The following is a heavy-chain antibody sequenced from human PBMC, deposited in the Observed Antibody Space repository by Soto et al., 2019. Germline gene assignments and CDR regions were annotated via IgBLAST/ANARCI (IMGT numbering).Heavy chain of an antibody. CDR2: IYYSGST. D-gene: IGHD5-12*01. V-gene: IGHV4-59*01. J-gene: IGHJ3*02. Sequence: SETLSLTCTFSGGSISSYYWSWIRQPPGKGLEWIGYIYYSGSTNYNPSLKSRVTISVDTSKNQFSLKLSSVTAADTAVYYCARTYSGYDYAFDIWGQGTMVTVSS. CDR1: GGSISSYY. CDR3: ARTYSGYDYAFDI.